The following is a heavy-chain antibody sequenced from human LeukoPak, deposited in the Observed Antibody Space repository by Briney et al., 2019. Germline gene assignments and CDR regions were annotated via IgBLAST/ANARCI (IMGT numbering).Heavy chain of an antibody. CDR2: ISSSGGST. Sequence: PGGSLRLSCAASGFTFSSYEMNWVRQAPGKGLEYVSAISSSGGSTFYANSVKGRFTISRDNFKNTLYLQMGSLRAEDMALYYCVRRAPGYSSGWLDYWGQGTLVTVSS. V-gene: IGHV3-64*01. J-gene: IGHJ4*02. CDR1: GFTFSSYE. D-gene: IGHD6-19*01. CDR3: VRRAPGYSSGWLDY.